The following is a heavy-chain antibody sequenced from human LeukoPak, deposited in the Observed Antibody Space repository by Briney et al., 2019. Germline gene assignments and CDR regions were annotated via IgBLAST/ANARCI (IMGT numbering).Heavy chain of an antibody. Sequence: SVEVSCKASGGTFSSYAISWVRQAPGQGLEWMGGIIPIFGTANYAQKFQGRVTITTDESTSTAYMELSSLRSEDTAVYYCARALRIAARPEYYYYMDVWGKGTTVTVSS. CDR3: ARALRIAARPEYYYYMDV. CDR2: IIPIFGTA. J-gene: IGHJ6*03. V-gene: IGHV1-69*05. CDR1: GGTFSSYA. D-gene: IGHD6-6*01.